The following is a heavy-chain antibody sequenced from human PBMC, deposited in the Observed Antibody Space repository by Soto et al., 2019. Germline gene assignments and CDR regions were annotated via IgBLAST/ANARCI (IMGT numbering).Heavy chain of an antibody. Sequence: QAPLEQSGTELKRPGASVKVSCKASGYTFSDFDINWLRQASGQGPEWMGWMNAKSGDTFFAQRFQDKFNMTWDTSLSTAYMEVGSLTSDDTAIYYCARGNPFNYAGFDVWGQGTTVAVSS. J-gene: IGHJ6*02. CDR3: ARGNPFNYAGFDV. CDR2: MNAKSGDT. CDR1: GYTFSDFD. D-gene: IGHD3-16*01. V-gene: IGHV1-8*01.